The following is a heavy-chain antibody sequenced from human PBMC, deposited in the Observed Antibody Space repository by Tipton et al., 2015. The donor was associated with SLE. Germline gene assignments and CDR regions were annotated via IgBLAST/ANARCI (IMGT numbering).Heavy chain of an antibody. V-gene: IGHV4-34*01. D-gene: IGHD7-27*01. J-gene: IGHJ5*02. CDR1: GGSFSGYY. CDR3: ARGKGRNWGWSWFDP. CDR2: INHSGST. Sequence: TLSLTCAVYGGSFSGYYWSWIRQPPGKGLEWIGEINHSGSTNYNPSLKSRLTILVDTSKNQFSLKLSSVTAADTAVYYCARGKGRNWGWSWFDPWGQGILVTASS.